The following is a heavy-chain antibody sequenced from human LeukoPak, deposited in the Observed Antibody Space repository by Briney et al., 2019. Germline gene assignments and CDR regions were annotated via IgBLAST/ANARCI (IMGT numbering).Heavy chain of an antibody. CDR2: ISYDGSNK. V-gene: IGHV3-30-3*01. CDR1: GFTFSSYA. J-gene: IGHJ4*02. D-gene: IGHD2-15*01. CDR3: VKGGWLDY. Sequence: GGSLRLSCAASGFTFSSYAMHWVRQAPGKGLEWVAVISYDGSNKYYADSVKGRFTISRDNSKNTLYLQLNSLRAEDTALYYCVKGGWLDYWGQGTLVTVSS.